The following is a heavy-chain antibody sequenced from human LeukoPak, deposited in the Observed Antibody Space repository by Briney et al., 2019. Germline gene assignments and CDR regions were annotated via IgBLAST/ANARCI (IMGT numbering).Heavy chain of an antibody. D-gene: IGHD6-19*01. Sequence: GGSLRLSCAASGFTFSSYAMNWVRQAPGKGLKGVSVISGSGGSTYYADSVKGRFTISRDNSKNTLFLQMNSLTAEDTAVYYCAKRAVAGTKGVKDFDYWGQGTLVTVSS. CDR2: ISGSGGST. CDR3: AKRAVAGTKGVKDFDY. CDR1: GFTFSSYA. J-gene: IGHJ4*02. V-gene: IGHV3-23*01.